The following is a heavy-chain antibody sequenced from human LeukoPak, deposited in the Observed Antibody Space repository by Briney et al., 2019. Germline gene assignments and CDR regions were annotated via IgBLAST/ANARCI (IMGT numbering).Heavy chain of an antibody. CDR3: ARESSAYCGGDCPTDDAFDI. CDR2: IYYSGST. D-gene: IGHD2-21*02. Sequence: PSQTLSLTCTVSGGSVSSGGYYWSWIRQHPGKGLEWIGYIYYSGSTYYNPSLKSRVTISVDTSKNQFSLKLSSVTAADTAVYYCARESSAYCGGDCPTDDAFDIWGQGTMVTVSS. CDR1: GGSVSSGGYY. J-gene: IGHJ3*02. V-gene: IGHV4-31*03.